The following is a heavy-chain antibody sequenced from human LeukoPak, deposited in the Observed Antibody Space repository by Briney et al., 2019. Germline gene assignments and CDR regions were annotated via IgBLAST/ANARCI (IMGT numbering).Heavy chain of an antibody. J-gene: IGHJ5*02. CDR2: INPNSGGT. CDR3: ARVLFWDSYGPHNWFDP. CDR1: GYTFTGYY. Sequence: ASVKVSCKASGYTFTGYYMHWVRQAPGQGLEWMGWINPNSGGTNYAQKFQGRVTMTRDTSISTAYMELSRLRSDDTAVYYCARVLFWDSYGPHNWFDPWGQGTLVTVSS. V-gene: IGHV1-2*02. D-gene: IGHD5-18*01.